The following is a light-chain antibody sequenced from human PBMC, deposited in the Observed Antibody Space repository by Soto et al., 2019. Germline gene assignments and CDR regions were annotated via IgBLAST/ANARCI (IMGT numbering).Light chain of an antibody. V-gene: IGKV1-12*01. CDR2: SSS. Sequence: DIQMTQSPSSFSASVVDGRTSTCRTSQDIGGRLAWFQQKPGKAPKLLIHSSSSLQSGVPSRFSGSGSGTDFTLTISSLQPEDVAAYYCQKYNSAPLTFGGGTKVDI. J-gene: IGKJ4*01. CDR3: QKYNSAPLT. CDR1: QDIGGR.